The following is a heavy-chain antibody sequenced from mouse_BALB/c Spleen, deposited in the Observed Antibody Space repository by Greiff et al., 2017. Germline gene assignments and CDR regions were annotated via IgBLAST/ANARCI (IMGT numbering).Heavy chain of an antibody. Sequence: EVQLQQSGAELVRSGASVKLSCTASGFNIKDYYMHWVKQRPEQGLEWIGWIDPENGDTEYAPKFQGKATMTADTSSNTAYLQLSSLTSEDTAVYYCTKYDYDLAWFAYWGQGTLVTVSA. CDR1: GFNIKDYY. J-gene: IGHJ3*01. D-gene: IGHD2-4*01. CDR3: TKYDYDLAWFAY. CDR2: IDPENGDT. V-gene: IGHV14-4*02.